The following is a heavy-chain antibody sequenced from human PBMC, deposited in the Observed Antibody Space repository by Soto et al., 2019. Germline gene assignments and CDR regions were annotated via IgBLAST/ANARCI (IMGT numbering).Heavy chain of an antibody. CDR2: IVGGGGTT. CDR1: GFTFSNYA. Sequence: GSLRLSCAASGFTFSNYAMSWVRQAPGKGLEWVSTIVGGGGTTYYADSVEGRFTISRDNPKNTLFLQMNSLRAEDTAVYYCAKVVQYSYCYMDVWGKGTMVTVSS. V-gene: IGHV3-23*01. CDR3: AKVVQYSYCYMDV. D-gene: IGHD1-1*01. J-gene: IGHJ6*03.